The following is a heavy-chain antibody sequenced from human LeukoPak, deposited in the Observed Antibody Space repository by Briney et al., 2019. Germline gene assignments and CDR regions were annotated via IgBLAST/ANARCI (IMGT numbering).Heavy chain of an antibody. Sequence: PGESLKISCKGSGYSFTTYWIGWVRQMPGKGLERMGIIYPGDSDTRYNPSFEGQVTISADKSISTAYLQWGTLKASDTAMYYCARHGGYYYGSGSTTDYFDPWGQGTLVTVSS. D-gene: IGHD3-10*01. CDR3: ARHGGYYYGSGSTTDYFDP. CDR1: GYSFTTYW. CDR2: IYPGDSDT. J-gene: IGHJ5*02. V-gene: IGHV5-51*01.